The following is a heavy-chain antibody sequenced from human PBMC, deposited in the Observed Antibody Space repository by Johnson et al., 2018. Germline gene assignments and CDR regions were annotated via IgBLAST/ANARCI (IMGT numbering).Heavy chain of an antibody. CDR3: AKSFCGGDCFVDY. CDR1: EFNLSNSD. Sequence: QVQLVETGGGVVQPGRSLRLSCVASEFNLSNSDMQWVRQAPGKGLEWLALISYDGTYKQYAGSVKGRFTISRDNSKNTVSLQMSGLRTEDTAVYYCAKSFCGGDCFVDYWGQGTLVTVSS. V-gene: IGHV3-30*18. D-gene: IGHD2-21*01. J-gene: IGHJ4*02. CDR2: ISYDGTYK.